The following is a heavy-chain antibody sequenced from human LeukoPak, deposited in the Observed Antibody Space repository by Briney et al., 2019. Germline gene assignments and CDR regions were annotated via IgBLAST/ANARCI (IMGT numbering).Heavy chain of an antibody. V-gene: IGHV1-69*10. CDR3: ARGYCSSTSCYYWFDP. CDR1: GGTFTSYA. J-gene: IGHJ5*02. Sequence: SVTVSFTASGGTFTSYAIRWVRQAPGQGLEWMGRIIPIFGIANYAQKFQGRVTITADKSTSTAYMELSSLRSEDTAVYYCARGYCSSTSCYYWFDPWGQGTLVTVSS. D-gene: IGHD2-2*01. CDR2: IIPIFGIA.